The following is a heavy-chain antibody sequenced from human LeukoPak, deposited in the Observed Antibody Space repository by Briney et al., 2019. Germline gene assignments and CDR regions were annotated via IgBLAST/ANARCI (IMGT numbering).Heavy chain of an antibody. CDR2: ISGSGGST. CDR3: ARRIAPGGPLDY. V-gene: IGHV3-23*01. D-gene: IGHD6-13*01. Sequence: GGSLRLSCAASGFTFSSYAMSWVRQAPGKGLEWVSAISGSGGSTYCADSVKGRFTISRDNSKNTLYLQMNSLRAEDTAVYYCARRIAPGGPLDYWGQGTLVTVSS. CDR1: GFTFSSYA. J-gene: IGHJ4*02.